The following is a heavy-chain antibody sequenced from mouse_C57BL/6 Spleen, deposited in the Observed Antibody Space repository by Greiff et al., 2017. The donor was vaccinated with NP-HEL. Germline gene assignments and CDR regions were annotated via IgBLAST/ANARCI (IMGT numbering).Heavy chain of an antibody. CDR3: AREEDGYYAWFAY. Sequence: QVHVKQSGAELARPGASVKLSCKASGYTFTSYGISWVKQRTGQGLEWIGEIYPRSGNTYYIEKFKGKATLTADKSSSTAYMELRSLTSEDSAVYFCAREEDGYYAWFAYWGQGTLVTVSA. D-gene: IGHD2-3*01. CDR1: GYTFTSYG. CDR2: IYPRSGNT. J-gene: IGHJ3*01. V-gene: IGHV1-81*01.